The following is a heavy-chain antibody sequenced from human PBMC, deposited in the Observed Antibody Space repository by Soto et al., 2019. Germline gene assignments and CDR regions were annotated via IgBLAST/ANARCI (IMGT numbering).Heavy chain of an antibody. CDR2: IYYSGST. V-gene: IGHV4-31*03. J-gene: IGHJ6*02. Sequence: SETLSPTCTVSGGSISSGGYYWNWIRQHPGKGLEWIGYIYYSGSTYYNPSLESRVTISVDASKNDFSLKVTSATVADTAIYYCARLGGYCDRTGCYGYYALDVWGHGTTVTVSS. CDR1: GGSISSGGYY. CDR3: ARLGGYCDRTGCYGYYALDV. D-gene: IGHD2-15*01.